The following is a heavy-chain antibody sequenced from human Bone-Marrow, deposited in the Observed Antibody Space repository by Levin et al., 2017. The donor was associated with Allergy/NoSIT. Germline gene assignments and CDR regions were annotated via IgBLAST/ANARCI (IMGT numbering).Heavy chain of an antibody. CDR3: AKDVAAAGDYYFDN. J-gene: IGHJ4*02. Sequence: LSLTCAASGFRFEDYAMHWVRQAPGKGLEWVSGISWTSGSTGYVDSVRGRFTISRDNAKNSLYLQMNSLRPEDTALYYCAKDVAAAGDYYFDNWGQGTLVTVSS. D-gene: IGHD4-17*01. CDR2: ISWTSGST. CDR1: GFRFEDYA. V-gene: IGHV3-9*01.